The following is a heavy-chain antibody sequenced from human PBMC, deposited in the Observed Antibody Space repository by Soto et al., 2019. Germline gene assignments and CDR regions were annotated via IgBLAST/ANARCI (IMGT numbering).Heavy chain of an antibody. D-gene: IGHD2-15*01. CDR3: ARARGARYFDY. CDR2: MYYSGST. J-gene: IGHJ4*02. V-gene: IGHV4-30-4*01. CDR1: GGSISSGDYY. Sequence: QVQLQESGPGLVKPSQTLSLTCTVSGGSISSGDYYWSWIRQPPGKRLEWIGYMYYSGSTYYNPPLKSRVTIAVDTSKHQFSLKLSSVTAADTAVYYCARARGARYFDYWGQGTLVTVSS.